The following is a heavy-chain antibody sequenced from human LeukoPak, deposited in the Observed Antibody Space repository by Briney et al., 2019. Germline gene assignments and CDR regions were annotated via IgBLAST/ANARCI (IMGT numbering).Heavy chain of an antibody. D-gene: IGHD6-13*01. CDR1: GYSFTSYY. V-gene: IGHV1-46*01. CDR2: INPSDSST. J-gene: IGHJ4*02. CDR3: ARDQGIAAAGPDY. Sequence: ASVKVSCKASGYSFTSYYMHWVRPAPGQGLVWMGIINPSDSSTSYAQKFQGRVTMTRDTPTSTVYMELSSLRSGDTAVYYCARDQGIAAAGPDYWGQGTLVTVSS.